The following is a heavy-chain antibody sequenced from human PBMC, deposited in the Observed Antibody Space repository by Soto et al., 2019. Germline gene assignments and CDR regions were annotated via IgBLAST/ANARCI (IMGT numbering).Heavy chain of an antibody. CDR1: GGSISSGGYS. CDR3: ARGDTMIVVAFDS. D-gene: IGHD3-22*01. V-gene: IGHV4-30-2*01. CDR2: TYHTGSS. J-gene: IGHJ4*02. Sequence: SLSLTGPVSGGSISSGGYSWSWIRQPSGKGLEWIGYTYHTGSSFYNPSLRSRATISVDRSKNQFSLNLSSVTAADTAVYCCARGDTMIVVAFDSWGQGTLVTVSS.